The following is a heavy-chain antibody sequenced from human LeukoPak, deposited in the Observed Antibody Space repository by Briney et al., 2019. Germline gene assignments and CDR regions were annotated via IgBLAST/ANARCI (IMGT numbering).Heavy chain of an antibody. J-gene: IGHJ4*02. CDR2: ISYDGSNK. V-gene: IGHV3-30*03. Sequence: PGRSVRLSCAASGFTFSSYGMHWVRQAPGKGLEWVAVISYDGSNKYYADSVKGRFTISRDNSENTPYLQMNSLRAADTAVYYCARGGLYYDSYWGQGTLVTVSS. D-gene: IGHD3-3*01. CDR3: ARGGLYYDSY. CDR1: GFTFSSYG.